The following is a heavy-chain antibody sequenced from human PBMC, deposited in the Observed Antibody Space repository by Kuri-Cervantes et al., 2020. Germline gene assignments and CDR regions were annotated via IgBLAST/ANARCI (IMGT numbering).Heavy chain of an antibody. D-gene: IGHD6-19*01. V-gene: IGHV3-11*01. J-gene: IGHJ5*02. CDR2: ISSSGSTI. Sequence: GGSLRLSCAASGFTFSGYYMSWIRQAPGKGLEWVSYISSSGSTIYYADSVKGRFTISRDNAKNSLYLQMNSLRAEDTAVYYCARDWVAVAGTGWFDPWGQGTLVTVSS. CDR3: ARDWVAVAGTGWFDP. CDR1: GFTFSGYY.